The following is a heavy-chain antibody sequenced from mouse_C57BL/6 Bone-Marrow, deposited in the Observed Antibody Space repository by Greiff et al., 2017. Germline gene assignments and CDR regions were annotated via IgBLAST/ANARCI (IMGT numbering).Heavy chain of an antibody. J-gene: IGHJ1*03. CDR3: KGGFLWYFDV. Sequence: VQRVESGAELVRPGASVTLSCKASGYTFTDYEMHWVKQTPVHGLEWIGAIDPETGGTAYNQKFKGKAILTADKSSSTAYMELRSLTSEDSAVYYCKGGFLWYFDVWGTGTTVTVSS. CDR2: IDPETGGT. D-gene: IGHD1-1*02. CDR1: GYTFTDYE. V-gene: IGHV1-15*01.